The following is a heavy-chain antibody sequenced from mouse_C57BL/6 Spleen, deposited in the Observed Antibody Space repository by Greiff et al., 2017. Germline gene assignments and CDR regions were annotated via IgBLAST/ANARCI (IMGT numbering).Heavy chain of an antibody. CDR2: IDPSDSYT. Sequence: QVQLQQPGAELVMPGASVQLSCKASGYTFTSYWMHWVKQRPGQGLEWLCEIDPSDSYTNSNQKFKGKSTLTVDKSSSTAYMQLSSLTSEDSAVYYCARSGDYDYDDPSGFAYWGQGTLVTVSA. CDR3: ARSGDYDYDDPSGFAY. V-gene: IGHV1-69*01. CDR1: GYTFTSYW. J-gene: IGHJ3*01. D-gene: IGHD2-4*01.